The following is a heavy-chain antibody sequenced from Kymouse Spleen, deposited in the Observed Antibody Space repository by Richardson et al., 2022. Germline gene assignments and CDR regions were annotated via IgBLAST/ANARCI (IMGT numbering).Heavy chain of an antibody. CDR2: IYYSGST. D-gene: IGHD6-19*01. Sequence: QLQLQESGPGLVKPSETLSLTCTVSGGSISSSSYYWGWIRQPPGKGLEWIGSIYYSGSTYYNPSLKSRVTISVDTSKNQFSLKLSSVTAADTAVYYCARRAYSSGWPHFDYWGQGTLVTVSS. V-gene: IGHV4-39*01. J-gene: IGHJ4*02. CDR3: ARRAYSSGWPHFDY. CDR1: GGSISSSSYY.